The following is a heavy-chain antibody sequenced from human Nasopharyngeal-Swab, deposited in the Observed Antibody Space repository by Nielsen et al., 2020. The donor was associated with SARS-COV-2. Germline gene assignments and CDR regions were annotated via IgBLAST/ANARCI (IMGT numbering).Heavy chain of an antibody. Sequence: SETLSLTCTVSGGSVSSGSYYWSWIRQPPGKGLEWMGYIYYSGSTNYNPSLKSRVTISVDTSKNQFSLKLSSVTAADTAVYYCARDASNYGDYYYYYGMDVWGQGTTVTVSS. CDR2: IYYSGST. V-gene: IGHV4-61*01. CDR1: GGSVSSGSYY. J-gene: IGHJ6*02. D-gene: IGHD4-11*01. CDR3: ARDASNYGDYYYYYGMDV.